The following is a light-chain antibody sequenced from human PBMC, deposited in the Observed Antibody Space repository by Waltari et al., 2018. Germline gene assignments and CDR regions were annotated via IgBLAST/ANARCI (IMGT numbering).Light chain of an antibody. Sequence: QSALTQPASVSGSPGQSITISCTGSSSNVGSYKLVSWYQQHPDKAPKLIIFEDNKRPSGVSNLFSGSKSGNTASLTISGLQAEDEADYHCCSYAGGNTLIFGGGTKLTVL. CDR1: SSNVGSYKL. CDR2: EDN. V-gene: IGLV2-23*01. CDR3: CSYAGGNTLI. J-gene: IGLJ2*01.